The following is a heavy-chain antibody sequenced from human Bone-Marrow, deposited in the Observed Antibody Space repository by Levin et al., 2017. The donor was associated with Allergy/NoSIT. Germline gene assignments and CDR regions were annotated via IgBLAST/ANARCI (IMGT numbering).Heavy chain of an antibody. D-gene: IGHD5-18*01. J-gene: IGHJ4*02. CDR1: GYSFTGYY. CDR2: MNAKSGGT. V-gene: IGHV1-2*02. Sequence: ASVKVSCKASGYSFTGYYIHWVRQAPGQGLEWMGWMNAKSGGTKYAQQFQGRVTMTRDTSISTAYMELTRLRSDDTAVYYCARGVDTAMVTGSDYWGQGTLVTVSS. CDR3: ARGVDTAMVTGSDY.